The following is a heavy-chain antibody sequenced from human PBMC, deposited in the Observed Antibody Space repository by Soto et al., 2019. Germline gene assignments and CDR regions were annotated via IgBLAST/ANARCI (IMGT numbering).Heavy chain of an antibody. J-gene: IGHJ4*02. Sequence: SETLSLTCTVSGGSINNYYWSWIRQPPGKGLEWIGYIYYSGSTNYNPSLKSRVTLSVDTSKNQFSLKLSSVTAADTAVYYCARDGSAYFDYWGQGTLVTVPS. CDR2: IYYSGST. V-gene: IGHV4-59*01. CDR1: GGSINNYY. D-gene: IGHD6-25*01. CDR3: ARDGSAYFDY.